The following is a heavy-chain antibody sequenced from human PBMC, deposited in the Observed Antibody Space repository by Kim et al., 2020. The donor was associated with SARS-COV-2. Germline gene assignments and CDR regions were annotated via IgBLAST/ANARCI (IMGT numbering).Heavy chain of an antibody. J-gene: IGHJ4*02. CDR2: IYYSGST. Sequence: SETLSLTCTVSGGSISSSSYYWGWIRQPPGKGLEWIGSIYYSGSTYYNPSLKSRVTISVDTSKNQFSLKLSSVTAADTAVYYCARQKRTQYYYDSSAALSDYWGQGTLVTVSS. CDR3: ARQKRTQYYYDSSAALSDY. D-gene: IGHD3-22*01. V-gene: IGHV4-39*01. CDR1: GGSISSSSYY.